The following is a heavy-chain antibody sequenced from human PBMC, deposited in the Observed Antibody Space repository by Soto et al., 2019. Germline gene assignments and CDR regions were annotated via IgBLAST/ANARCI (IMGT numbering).Heavy chain of an antibody. J-gene: IGHJ4*02. V-gene: IGHV1-69*01. D-gene: IGHD6-6*01. CDR3: ARGRSIAASGPPRRYFDY. CDR2: IIPIFGTA. Sequence: QVQLVQSGAEVKKPGSSVKVSCKASGGTFSSYAISWVRQAPGQGLEWMGGIIPIFGTANYAQKFQGRVTMTADESTSTAYMELSSLRSEDTAVYYCARGRSIAASGPPRRYFDYLGQGTLVTVSS. CDR1: GGTFSSYA.